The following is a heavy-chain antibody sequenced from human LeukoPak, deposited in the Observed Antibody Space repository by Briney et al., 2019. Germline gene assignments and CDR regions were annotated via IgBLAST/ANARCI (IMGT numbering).Heavy chain of an antibody. CDR3: ARGDSGSGWYGY. J-gene: IGHJ4*02. V-gene: IGHV4-59*12. CDR2: IYYSGST. D-gene: IGHD6-19*01. Sequence: PETLSLTCTVSGGSISNYYWSWIRQPPGKGLEWIGYIYYSGSTNYNPSLKSRVTISVDTSKNQFSLKLSSVTAADTAVYYCARGDSGSGWYGYWGQGTLVTVSS. CDR1: GGSISNYY.